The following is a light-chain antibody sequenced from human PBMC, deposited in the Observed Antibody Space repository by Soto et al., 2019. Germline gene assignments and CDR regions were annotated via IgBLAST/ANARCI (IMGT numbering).Light chain of an antibody. J-gene: IGKJ2*01. V-gene: IGKV1D-16*01. CDR2: AAS. CDR3: QQYSSYPTT. CDR1: QGISSW. Sequence: DIQMTQSPSSLSAFVGDRVTISCRASQGISSWLAWYQQKPEKALKSLIYAASTLQSGVPSRFSGSGYRTDFTLTISSLQPEDFATYYCQQYSSYPTTFGQGTKLEIE.